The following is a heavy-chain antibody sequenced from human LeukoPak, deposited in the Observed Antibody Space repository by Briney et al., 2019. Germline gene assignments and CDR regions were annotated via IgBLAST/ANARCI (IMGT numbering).Heavy chain of an antibody. CDR3: AGLVGRYSSGLYYYYFDY. D-gene: IGHD3-22*01. CDR2: MYLSGTT. J-gene: IGHJ4*02. V-gene: IGHV4-4*02. CDR1: GDSIDSLDL. Sequence: SETLSLTCTVSGDSIDSLDLWSWVRQPPGKGLAWIGEMYLSGTTHSNPSVKSRVTISIDKSKNQFFLNLSSVTAADTAVYYCAGLVGRYSSGLYYYYFDYWGQGTLVTVSS.